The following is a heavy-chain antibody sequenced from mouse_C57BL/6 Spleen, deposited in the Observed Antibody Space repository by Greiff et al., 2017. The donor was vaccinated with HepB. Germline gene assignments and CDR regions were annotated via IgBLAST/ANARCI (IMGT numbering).Heavy chain of an antibody. D-gene: IGHD2-4*01. CDR2: IDPANGNT. Sequence: VQLKESVAELVRPGASVKLSCTASGFNIKNTYMHWVKQRPEQGLEWIGRIDPANGNTKYAPKFQGKATITADTSSNTAYLQLSSLTSEDTAIYYCAKGVYDYDAPPYCDYWGQGTTLTVSS. V-gene: IGHV14-3*01. CDR3: AKGVYDYDAPPYCDY. J-gene: IGHJ2*01. CDR1: GFNIKNTY.